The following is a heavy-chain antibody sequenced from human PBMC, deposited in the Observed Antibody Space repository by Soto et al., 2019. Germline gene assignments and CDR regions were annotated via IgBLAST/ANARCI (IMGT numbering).Heavy chain of an antibody. CDR1: GFTYSDFA. Sequence: QVQLVESGGGVVQPGRSLRLSCAASGFTYSDFALHWVRQAPGKGLEWVAFISYDGSDKYYTDSVKGRFATSRDNSKDMLYMQINRMRPDYTSVYYCARRDYQSSYAIEVWGQGTTVTVYS. J-gene: IGHJ6*02. CDR2: ISYDGSDK. D-gene: IGHD3-10*01. CDR3: ARRDYQSSYAIEV. V-gene: IGHV3-30*09.